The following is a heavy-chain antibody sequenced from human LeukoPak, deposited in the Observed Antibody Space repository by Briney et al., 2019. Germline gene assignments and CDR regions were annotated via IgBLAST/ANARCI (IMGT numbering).Heavy chain of an antibody. D-gene: IGHD1-26*01. CDR2: IIPILGIA. V-gene: IGHV1-69*04. Sequence: SVKVSCKASGGTFSSYAISWVRQAPGQGLEWMGRIIPILGIANYAQKFQGRVTITADKSTSTAYMELSSLRSGDTAVYYCARDDRELLSTFDYWGQGTLVTVSS. CDR1: GGTFSSYA. CDR3: ARDDRELLSTFDY. J-gene: IGHJ4*02.